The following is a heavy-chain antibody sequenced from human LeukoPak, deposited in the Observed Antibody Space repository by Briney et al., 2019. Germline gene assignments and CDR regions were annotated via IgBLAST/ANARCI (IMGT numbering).Heavy chain of an antibody. CDR1: GGSISRYY. Sequence: SETLSLTCTVSGGSISRYYWSWIRQSPGKGLDWIGYIHNRGSTSYNPSLKSRVTISVDTSKNQFSLGLSSVTAADTAVYYCARHGTSSDFYFAVDVWGQGTTVTVSS. J-gene: IGHJ6*02. V-gene: IGHV4-59*08. CDR3: ARHGTSSDFYFAVDV. CDR2: IHNRGST. D-gene: IGHD1-1*01.